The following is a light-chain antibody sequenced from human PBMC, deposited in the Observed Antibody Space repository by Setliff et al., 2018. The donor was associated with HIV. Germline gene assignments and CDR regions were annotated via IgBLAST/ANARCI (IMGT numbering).Light chain of an antibody. CDR2: WAS. V-gene: IGKV4-1*01. CDR3: QQYYNTPLT. CDR1: QSVLYSSNNKNY. Sequence: DIVMTQSPDSLAVSLGERATINCKSSQSVLYSSNNKNYLAWYQQKPGQPPKLLIYWASTRASGVPDRFSGSGSGTDFTLTISSLQAEDVAVYYCQQYYNTPLTFGGGTKV. J-gene: IGKJ4*01.